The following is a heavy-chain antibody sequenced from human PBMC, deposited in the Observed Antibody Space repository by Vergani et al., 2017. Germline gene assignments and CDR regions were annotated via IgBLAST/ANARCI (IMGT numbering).Heavy chain of an antibody. CDR2: IKSKTDGGTT. V-gene: IGHV3-15*01. Sequence: EVQLVESGGGLVQPGGSLRLSCAASGFTFSNAWMSWVRQAPGKGLEWVGRIKSKTDGGTTDYAAPVKGRFTISRDDSKNTLYLQMNSLKTEDTAVYYCTTWSGSYYLYAFDIWGQGTMVTVSS. CDR1: GFTFSNAW. J-gene: IGHJ3*02. D-gene: IGHD1-26*01. CDR3: TTWSGSYYLYAFDI.